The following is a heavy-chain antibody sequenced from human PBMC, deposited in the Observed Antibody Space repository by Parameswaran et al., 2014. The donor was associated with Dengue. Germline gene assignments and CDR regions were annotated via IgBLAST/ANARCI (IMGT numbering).Heavy chain of an antibody. CDR3: ARDKYYYDSSGIAQFDY. V-gene: IGHV3-30-3*01. J-gene: IGHJ4*02. D-gene: IGHD3-22*01. CDR2: ISYDGSNK. Sequence: WIRQAPRKGLEWVAVISYDGSNKYYADSVKGRFTISRDNSKNTLYLQMDSLRAEDTAVYYCARDKYYYDSSGIAQFDYWGQGTLVTVSS.